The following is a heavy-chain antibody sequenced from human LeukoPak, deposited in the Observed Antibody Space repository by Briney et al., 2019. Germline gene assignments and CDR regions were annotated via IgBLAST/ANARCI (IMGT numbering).Heavy chain of an antibody. CDR3: ARGGPQYDGYVHY. CDR1: GFTFSNYA. J-gene: IGHJ4*02. V-gene: IGHV3-30*04. D-gene: IGHD3-16*01. CDR2: ISYDGSNE. Sequence: GRSPRLSCAASGFTFSNYAMHWVRQAPGKGLEWVAIISYDGSNEYYGDSVKGRFTISRDNSKNTLYLQMNSLRAEDTAVYYCARGGPQYDGYVHYWGQGTLVTVSS.